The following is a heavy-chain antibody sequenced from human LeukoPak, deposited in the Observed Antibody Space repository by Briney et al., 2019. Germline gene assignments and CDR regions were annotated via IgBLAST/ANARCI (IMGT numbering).Heavy chain of an antibody. CDR3: ARDRAYSSSYWELSYSPGGFDY. CDR2: INTNTGNP. Sequence: ASVKVSRKASGYTFTSYAMNWVRQAPGQGLEWMGWINTNTGNPTYAQGFTGRFVFSLDTSVSTAYLQISSLKAEDTAVYYCARDRAYSSSYWELSYSPGGFDYWGQGTLVTVSS. D-gene: IGHD6-13*01. V-gene: IGHV7-4-1*02. CDR1: GYTFTSYA. J-gene: IGHJ4*02.